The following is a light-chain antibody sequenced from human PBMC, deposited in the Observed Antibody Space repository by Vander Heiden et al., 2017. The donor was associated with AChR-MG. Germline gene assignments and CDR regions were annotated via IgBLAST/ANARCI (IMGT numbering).Light chain of an antibody. CDR1: QSISRW. CDR2: DIS. CDR3: LLDKSYPYA. Sequence: DIQMTQSPSTLSASVGDRVTITCRASQSISRWLAWYQKKPGKAPNLLIYDISDLETGVPSRFSASGSGTEFTLSISSVQPDYFTTYYCLLDKSYPYAFDQGTNLEIK. J-gene: IGKJ2*01. V-gene: IGKV1-5*01.